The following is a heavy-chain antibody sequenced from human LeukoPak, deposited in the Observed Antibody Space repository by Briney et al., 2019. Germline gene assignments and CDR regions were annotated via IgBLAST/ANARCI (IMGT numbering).Heavy chain of an antibody. CDR3: AKGPLRGTAAAIDY. D-gene: IGHD2-2*01. CDR1: GFTFNNYG. CDR2: ISYDGRNR. V-gene: IGHV3-30*18. Sequence: GGSLRLSCAASGFTFNNYGMHWVRQAPGKGLEWVAVISYDGRNRHYPDSVKGRFTISRDISTDTLWLQMDSLRTEDTAVYYCAKGPLRGTAAAIDYWGQGTLVTVSS. J-gene: IGHJ4*02.